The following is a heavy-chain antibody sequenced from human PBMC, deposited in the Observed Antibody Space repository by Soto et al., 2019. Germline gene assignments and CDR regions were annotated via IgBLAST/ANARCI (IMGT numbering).Heavy chain of an antibody. D-gene: IGHD2-2*02. Sequence: GASVKVSCKASGGTFSSYAISWVRQAPGQGLEWMGGIIPIFGTASYAQKFQGRVTITADESTSTAYMELSSLRSEDTAVYYCAREFPPYADIVVVPAAIDLRWFDPWGQGTLVTVSS. V-gene: IGHV1-69*13. CDR2: IIPIFGTA. CDR1: GGTFSSYA. J-gene: IGHJ5*02. CDR3: AREFPPYADIVVVPAAIDLRWFDP.